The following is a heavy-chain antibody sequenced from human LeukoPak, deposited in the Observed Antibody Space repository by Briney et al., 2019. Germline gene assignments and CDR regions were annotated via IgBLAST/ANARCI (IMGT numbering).Heavy chain of an antibody. Sequence: ASVKLSCTASGYTFTSYGISWVRQAPGQGLEWVGWISAYNGNTNYAQKLQGRVTMTTDTSTSTAYMELRSLRSDDTAVYYCARDHLDCTNGVCYGSVGWFDPWGQGTLVTVSS. CDR2: ISAYNGNT. CDR3: ARDHLDCTNGVCYGSVGWFDP. V-gene: IGHV1-18*01. D-gene: IGHD2-8*01. CDR1: GYTFTSYG. J-gene: IGHJ5*02.